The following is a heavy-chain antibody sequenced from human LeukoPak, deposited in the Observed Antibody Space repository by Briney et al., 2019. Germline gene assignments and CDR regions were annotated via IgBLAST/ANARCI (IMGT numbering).Heavy chain of an antibody. CDR3: AKVPELRTEGPFDY. V-gene: IGHV3-30*02. Sequence: GGFLRLSCAASGFTFSSYGMHWVRQAPGKGLEWVAFIRYDGSNKYYADSVKGRFTISRDNSKNTLYLQMNSLRAEDTAVYYCAKVPELRTEGPFDYWGQGTLVTVSS. CDR1: GFTFSSYG. CDR2: IRYDGSNK. D-gene: IGHD1-26*01. J-gene: IGHJ4*02.